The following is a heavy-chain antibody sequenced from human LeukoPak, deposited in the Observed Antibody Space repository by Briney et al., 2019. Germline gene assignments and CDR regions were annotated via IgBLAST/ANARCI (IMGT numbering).Heavy chain of an antibody. J-gene: IGHJ4*02. CDR3: ARDHCSSTSCYETGYDY. CDR1: GYTFTAYY. V-gene: IGHV1-46*01. Sequence: ASVKVSCKASGYTFTAYYMHWVRQAPGQGLEWMGIINPSGGSTSYAQKFRGRVTMTRDTSTSTVYMELSSLRSEDTAVYYCARDHCSSTSCYETGYDYWGQGTLVTVSS. CDR2: INPSGGST. D-gene: IGHD2-2*01.